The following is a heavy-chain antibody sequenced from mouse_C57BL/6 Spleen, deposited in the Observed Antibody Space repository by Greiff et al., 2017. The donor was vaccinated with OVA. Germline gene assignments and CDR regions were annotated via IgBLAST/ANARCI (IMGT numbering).Heavy chain of an antibody. V-gene: IGHV1-85*01. D-gene: IGHD1-1*01. CDR1: GYTFTSYD. J-gene: IGHJ1*03. CDR2: IYPRDGST. Sequence: QVQLQQSGPELVKPGASVKLSCKASGYTFTSYDINWVKQRPGQGLEWIGWIYPRDGSTKYNEKFKGKATLTVDTSSSTAYMELHSLTSEDSAVYFCARSHWITTVVGRYFDVWGTGTTVTVSS. CDR3: ARSHWITTVVGRYFDV.